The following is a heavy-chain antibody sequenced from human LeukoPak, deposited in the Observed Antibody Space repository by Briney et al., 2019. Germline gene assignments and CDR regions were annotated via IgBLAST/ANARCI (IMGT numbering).Heavy chain of an antibody. CDR1: GFTFSSYE. V-gene: IGHV3-48*03. D-gene: IGHD1-7*01. Sequence: PGGSLRLSCAASGFTFSSYEMNWVRQAPGKGLEWVSYISSSGSTIYYADSVKGRFTISRDNAKNSLYLQMNSLRAGDTAVYYCARGDGRTGTRVYWGQGTLVTVSS. J-gene: IGHJ4*02. CDR2: ISSSGSTI. CDR3: ARGDGRTGTRVY.